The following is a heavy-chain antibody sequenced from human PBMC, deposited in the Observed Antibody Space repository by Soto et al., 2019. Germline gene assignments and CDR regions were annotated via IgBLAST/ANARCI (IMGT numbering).Heavy chain of an antibody. CDR1: GGSISSGGYY. Sequence: TLSLTCTVSGGSISSGGYYWNWLRQHPGKGLEWIGYIYYGGSTYYSPALQSRATVSADTSKNQFSLKLSSVTEAETAVSYCASGGYYYENSGQNASDYGGQGILVTVSS. CDR3: ASGGYYYENSGQNASDY. V-gene: IGHV4-31*03. D-gene: IGHD3-22*01. CDR2: IYYGGST. J-gene: IGHJ4*01.